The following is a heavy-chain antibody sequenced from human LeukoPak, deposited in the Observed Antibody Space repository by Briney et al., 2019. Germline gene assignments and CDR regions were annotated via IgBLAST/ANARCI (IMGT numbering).Heavy chain of an antibody. D-gene: IGHD3-22*01. V-gene: IGHV3-20*04. CDR2: INWNGGST. CDR1: GFTFDEYG. CDR3: ARGYFYDSSGYYGNLDY. Sequence: GGSLRLSCAASGFTFDEYGMTWVRQAPGKGLEWVSGINWNGGSTGYADAVKGRFTIHRDNAKKSLYLQMHSLRAEDTALYYCARGYFYDSSGYYGNLDYWGQGTLVTDSS. J-gene: IGHJ4*02.